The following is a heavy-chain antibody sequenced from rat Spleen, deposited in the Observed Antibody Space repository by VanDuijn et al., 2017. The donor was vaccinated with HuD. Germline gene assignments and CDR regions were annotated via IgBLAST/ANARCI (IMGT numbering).Heavy chain of an antibody. V-gene: IGHV5-20*01. J-gene: IGHJ3*01. Sequence: EVQLVESGGGLVQPGRSLKLSCAASGFTFSDYYMAWVRQAPTKGLEWVATISYDGSSTYYPDSVKGRFTISRDNAKSTLYLKMNSLRSEDTATYYCTREGAYWGQGTLVTVSS. CDR2: ISYDGSST. CDR1: GFTFSDYY. CDR3: TREGAY.